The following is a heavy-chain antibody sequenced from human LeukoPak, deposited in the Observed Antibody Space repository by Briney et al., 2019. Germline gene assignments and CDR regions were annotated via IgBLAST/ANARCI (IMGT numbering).Heavy chain of an antibody. V-gene: IGHV3-30*03. CDR2: LSYDGINK. CDR1: GFTFSSYA. CDR3: ARDNKYAFDN. J-gene: IGHJ4*02. Sequence: GGSLRLSCTASGFTFSSYAMNWVRQAPGKGLEWLAVLSYDGINKYYADSVKGRFTISGDRAKNSLYLQMNSLRVEDTAVYYCARDNKYAFDNWGQGTLVTVSS. D-gene: IGHD1/OR15-1a*01.